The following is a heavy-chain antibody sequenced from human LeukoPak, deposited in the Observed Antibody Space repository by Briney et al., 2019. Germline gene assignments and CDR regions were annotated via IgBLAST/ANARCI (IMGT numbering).Heavy chain of an antibody. CDR3: ARRPYGSSTSCYSYGMDV. CDR1: GVSLSIYY. CDR2: IYYSGST. Sequence: SETLSLTCTVSGVSLSIYYWSWIRPPAGKGLEWVGYIYYSGSTNYNPSLESRVTISVDTSQNQFPLKLSSVTAADTAEYYCARRPYGSSTSCYSYGMDVWGQGTTVTVSS. D-gene: IGHD2-2*01. J-gene: IGHJ6*02. V-gene: IGHV4-59*01.